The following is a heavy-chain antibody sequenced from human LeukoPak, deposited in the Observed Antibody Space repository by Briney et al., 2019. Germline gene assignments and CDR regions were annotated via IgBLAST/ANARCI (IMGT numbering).Heavy chain of an antibody. CDR3: ARGWFGAYYYYYGMDV. D-gene: IGHD3-10*01. V-gene: IGHV4-34*01. J-gene: IGHJ6*02. Sequence: SETLSLTCTVYGGSFSGYYWSWIRQPPGKGLEWIGAINHSGSTNYNPSLKSRVTISVDTSKNQFSLKLSSVTAADTAVYYCARGWFGAYYYYYGMDVWGQGTTVTVSS. CDR2: INHSGST. CDR1: GGSFSGYY.